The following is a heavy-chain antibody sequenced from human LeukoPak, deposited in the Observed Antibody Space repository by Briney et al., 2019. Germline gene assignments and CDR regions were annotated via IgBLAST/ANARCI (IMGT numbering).Heavy chain of an antibody. Sequence: GGSLRLSCAVSGFTLRGYWMHWVRQAPGKGLVWLSRINSDGSATSYADSVKGRFTISRDDAKNTLYLEMNSLRADDTAVYYCARVGYNNGLDSWGQGTLVTVSS. V-gene: IGHV3-74*01. D-gene: IGHD5-18*01. J-gene: IGHJ4*02. CDR2: INSDGSAT. CDR1: GFTLRGYW. CDR3: ARVGYNNGLDS.